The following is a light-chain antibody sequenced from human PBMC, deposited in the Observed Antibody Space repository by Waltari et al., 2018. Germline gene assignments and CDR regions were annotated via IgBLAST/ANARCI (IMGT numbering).Light chain of an antibody. CDR1: SSDVGGYNF. CDR3: NSYTSSYTYV. Sequence: QSALTQPASVSGSPGQSITISCTGTSSDVGGYNFVSWYQQPPGNAPKPMIYGVSNRPSGVSSRFSGSKSCNTASLTISGLQAEDEADYYCNSYTSSYTYVFGTGTKVTVL. V-gene: IGLV2-14*03. CDR2: GVS. J-gene: IGLJ1*01.